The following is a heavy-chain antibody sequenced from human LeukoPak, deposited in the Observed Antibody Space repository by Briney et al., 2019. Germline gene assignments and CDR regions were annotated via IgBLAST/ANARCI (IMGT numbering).Heavy chain of an antibody. CDR2: IYYSGST. J-gene: IGHJ5*02. CDR3: ARRHKGNWGSSWFDP. D-gene: IGHD7-27*01. CDR1: GGSISSSSYY. Sequence: PSETLSLTCTVSGGSISSSSYYWGWIRQPPGKGLEWIGSIYYSGSTYYNPSLKSRVTMSVDTSKNQFSLNLTSVTAADTAVYYCARRHKGNWGSSWFDPWGPGTQVIVSS. V-gene: IGHV4-39*01.